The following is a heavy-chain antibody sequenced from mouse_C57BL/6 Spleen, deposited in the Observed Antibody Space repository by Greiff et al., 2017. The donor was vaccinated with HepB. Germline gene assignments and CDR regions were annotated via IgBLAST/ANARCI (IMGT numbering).Heavy chain of an antibody. CDR1: GFTFSNYW. J-gene: IGHJ3*01. D-gene: IGHD4-1*01. CDR3: TGSNWAFAY. CDR2: IRLKSDNYAT. V-gene: IGHV6-3*01. Sequence: EVKLQESGGGLVQPGGSMKLSCVASGFTFSNYWMNWVRQSPEKGLEWVAQIRLKSDNYATHYAESVKGRFTISRDDSKSSVYLKMNNLRAEDTGIYYCTGSNWAFAYWGQGTLVTVSA.